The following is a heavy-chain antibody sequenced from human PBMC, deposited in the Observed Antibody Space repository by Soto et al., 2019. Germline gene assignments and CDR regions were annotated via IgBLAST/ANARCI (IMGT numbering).Heavy chain of an antibody. CDR1: GFTFRDFA. V-gene: IGHV3-30*04. Sequence: QVQLVESGGGVVQPGGSLRLSCEASGFTFRDFAVHWIRQAPGRGLDWVTLIAYDGSNQYFADSVKGRFTISRDNSKNTLSLHMNSLTTEDTAVYFCARKDMAAPKYHYRFLDVWGRGTLVTVSS. CDR3: ARKDMAAPKYHYRFLDV. D-gene: IGHD2-2*01. CDR2: IAYDGSNQ. J-gene: IGHJ6*02.